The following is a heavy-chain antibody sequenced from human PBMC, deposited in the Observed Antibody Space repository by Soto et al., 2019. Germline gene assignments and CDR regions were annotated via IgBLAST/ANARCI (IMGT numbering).Heavy chain of an antibody. V-gene: IGHV1-3*05. CDR1: GYTFTSYA. J-gene: IGHJ5*02. D-gene: IGHD3-3*01. CDR3: GRGFPLWFDP. Sequence: QVQLVQSGAEEKKPGASVKVSCKASGYTFTSYAMHWVRQAPGQRLEWMGWINAGNGNTKYSQKFKGRVTITRDTSASTAYMELSSQRSEDTGVHYCGRGFPLWFDPWGQGTLVTVAS. CDR2: INAGNGNT.